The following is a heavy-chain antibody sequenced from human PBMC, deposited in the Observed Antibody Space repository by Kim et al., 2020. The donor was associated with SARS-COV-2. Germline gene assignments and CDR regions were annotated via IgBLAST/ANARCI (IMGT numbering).Heavy chain of an antibody. CDR3: ARDGGYCSGGSCYDDY. V-gene: IGHV3-11*05. J-gene: IGHJ4*02. D-gene: IGHD2-15*01. CDR1: GFTFSDYY. CDR2: ISSSSSYT. Sequence: GGSLRLSCAASGFTFSDYYMSWIRQAPGKGLEWVSYISSSSSYTNYADSVKGRFTISRDNAKNSLYLQMNSLRAEDTAVYYCARDGGYCSGGSCYDDYWGQGTLVTVSS.